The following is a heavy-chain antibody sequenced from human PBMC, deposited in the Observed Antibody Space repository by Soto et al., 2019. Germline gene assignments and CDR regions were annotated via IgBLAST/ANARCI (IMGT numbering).Heavy chain of an antibody. V-gene: IGHV1-3*01. D-gene: IGHD2-2*01. J-gene: IGHJ4*02. CDR1: YA. CDR3: ARVPSVVVPAALSF. CDR2: INAANGNT. Sequence: YAFHWVRQAPGKRLEWLGWINAANGNTTYSENFKGKVTITSETSASTAYMELSSLRSEDTAVYYCARVPSVVVPAALSFWGPGTLVTVSS.